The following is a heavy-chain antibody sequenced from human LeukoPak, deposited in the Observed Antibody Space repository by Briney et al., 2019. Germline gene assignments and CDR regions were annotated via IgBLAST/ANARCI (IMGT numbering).Heavy chain of an antibody. CDR1: GFTFSSYT. J-gene: IGHJ4*02. CDR2: ISSNGGSP. V-gene: IGHV3-64*04. Sequence: GGSLRLSCSASGFTFSSYTMHWARQAPGKGLEYVSAISSNGGSPYYADSVKGRFTISRDNSKNTLYLQMNSLRAEDTAVYYCANSGIAVAPGLFDYWGQGTLVTVSS. CDR3: ANSGIAVAPGLFDY. D-gene: IGHD6-19*01.